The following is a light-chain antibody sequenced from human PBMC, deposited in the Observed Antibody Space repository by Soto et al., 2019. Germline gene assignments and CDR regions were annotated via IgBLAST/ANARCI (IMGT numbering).Light chain of an antibody. J-gene: IGKJ4*01. CDR3: QQYESLPIT. V-gene: IGKV1-33*01. CDR1: QDITNF. CDR2: DAS. Sequence: DIQMTQSPSSLSASAGDRVTITCQATQDITNFLNWYQQKPGKAPKLLINDASNLETGVPSRFSGSGSGTYFTFSISSLQPEDIATYYCQQYESLPITFGGGTKVEIK.